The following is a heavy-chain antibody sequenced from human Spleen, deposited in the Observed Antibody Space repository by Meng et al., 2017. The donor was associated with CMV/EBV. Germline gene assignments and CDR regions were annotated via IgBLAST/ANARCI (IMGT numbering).Heavy chain of an antibody. Sequence: GESLKISCVVSGFTFSSYWMSWVRQAPGKGLEWVANIKQDGSEKYYVDSVKGRFTISRDNAKNSLYLQMNSLRAEDTAVYYCATDPGSWGITGTSFWFDPWGQGTLVTVSS. CDR3: ATDPGSWGITGTSFWFDP. CDR1: GFTFSSYW. CDR2: IKQDGSEK. D-gene: IGHD1-7*01. V-gene: IGHV3-7*01. J-gene: IGHJ5*02.